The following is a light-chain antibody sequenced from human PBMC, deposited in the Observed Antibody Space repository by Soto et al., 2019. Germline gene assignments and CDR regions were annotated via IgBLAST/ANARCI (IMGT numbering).Light chain of an antibody. CDR1: QSVAGN. CDR2: GVS. V-gene: IGKV3-20*01. CDR3: QQYGSSRT. J-gene: IGKJ1*01. Sequence: ELVLTQSPGTLSLSPGERATLSCRASQSVAGNLAWYQQKPGQPPRLLIYGVSTRATGVPARFSGSGSETDFSLTISRLESEDFAVYFCQQYGSSRTFGLGTKVDIK.